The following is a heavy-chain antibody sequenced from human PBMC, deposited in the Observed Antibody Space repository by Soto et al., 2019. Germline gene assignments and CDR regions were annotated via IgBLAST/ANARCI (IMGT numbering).Heavy chain of an antibody. V-gene: IGHV1-2*04. CDR2: INPDRGDT. Sequence: QVQLVQSGAEVKKPGASVKVTCKATGYTFTDYYIHWVRQAPGQGLEWMGWINPDRGDTNYAQRFQGWVTMIRDTSISTAYMELSRLKDDDTAVYYCARGVRVLVTSVSYYYMDVWGKGTTVTVSS. CDR3: ARGVRVLVTSVSYYYMDV. CDR1: GYTFTDYY. J-gene: IGHJ6*03. D-gene: IGHD3-9*01.